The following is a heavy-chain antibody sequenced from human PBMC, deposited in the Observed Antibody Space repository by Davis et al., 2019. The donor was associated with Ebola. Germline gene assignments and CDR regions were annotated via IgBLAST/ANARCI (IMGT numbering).Heavy chain of an antibody. Sequence: SETLSLTCTVSGASITSSNYYWGWIRQPPGKGLEWIGSIYYSGSTYYNPSLKSRVTISVDTSKNQFSLKLSSVTAADTAVYYCARLRGYCSSTSCYYYYDMDVWGQGTTVTVSS. CDR2: IYYSGST. D-gene: IGHD2-2*01. J-gene: IGHJ6*02. CDR1: GASITSSNYY. CDR3: ARLRGYCSSTSCYYYYDMDV. V-gene: IGHV4-39*07.